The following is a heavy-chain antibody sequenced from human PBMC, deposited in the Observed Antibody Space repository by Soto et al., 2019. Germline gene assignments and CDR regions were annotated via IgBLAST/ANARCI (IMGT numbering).Heavy chain of an antibody. V-gene: IGHV3-23*01. D-gene: IGHD2-2*02. CDR1: GFTLSSYA. CDR2: ISGSGGST. J-gene: IGHJ5*02. Sequence: PGGSLRLSCAASGFTLSSYAMSWVRQAPGKGLEWVSAISGSGGSTYYADSVKGRFTISRDNSKNTLYLQMNSLRAEDTAVYYCAKDGGYCSSTSCYRPLYWFDPWGQGTLVTVSS. CDR3: AKDGGYCSSTSCYRPLYWFDP.